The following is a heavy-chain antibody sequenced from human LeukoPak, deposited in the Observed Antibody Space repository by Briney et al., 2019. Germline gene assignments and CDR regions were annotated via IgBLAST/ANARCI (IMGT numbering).Heavy chain of an antibody. D-gene: IGHD6-13*01. CDR1: GFSLSTRGVG. V-gene: IGHV2-5*02. J-gene: IGHJ4*02. CDR2: IYWDDDK. CDR3: AHSEESWYAPDFDY. Sequence: SGPTLVNPTQTLTLTCTFSGFSLSTRGVGVGWIRQPPGKALEWLSLIYWDDDKRYSPSLKSRLTITKDTSKNQVVLTMTNMDPVDTATYYCAHSEESWYAPDFDYWGQGTLVTVSS.